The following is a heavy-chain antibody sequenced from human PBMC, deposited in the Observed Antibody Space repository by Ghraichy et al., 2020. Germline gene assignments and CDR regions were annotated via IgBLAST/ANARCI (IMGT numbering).Heavy chain of an antibody. D-gene: IGHD3-9*01. V-gene: IGHV4-34*01. CDR3: ARGKVTTYDRYDAFYYHGLDV. CDR2: ITHRGEV. Sequence: SQTLSLTRGSRDGSRSTYFWSWIRQAPGKGLEWIGGITHRGEVNYNPSLKSRATISVDTGKGQFSLRLTSLTAADTAIYFCARGKVTTYDRYDAFYYHGLDVWGQGTALAVSS. CDR1: DGSRSTYF. J-gene: IGHJ6*02.